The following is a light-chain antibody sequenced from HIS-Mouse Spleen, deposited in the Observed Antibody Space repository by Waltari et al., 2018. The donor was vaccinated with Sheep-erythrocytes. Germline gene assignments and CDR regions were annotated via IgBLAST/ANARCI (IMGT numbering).Light chain of an antibody. CDR1: QSISSY. V-gene: IGKV1-39*01. J-gene: IGKJ3*01. CDR2: AAS. Sequence: DIQMTQSPSSLSASVGDRVTITCRASQSISSYLNSYQQKPGKAPKPLIYAASSLQSCVPSRFSGSGSATDFTLTISSLQPEEFATYYCQQSYSTPQFTFGPGTKVDIK. CDR3: QQSYSTPQFT.